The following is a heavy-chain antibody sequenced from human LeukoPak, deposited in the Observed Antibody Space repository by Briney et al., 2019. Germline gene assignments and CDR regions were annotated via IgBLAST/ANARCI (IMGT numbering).Heavy chain of an antibody. D-gene: IGHD2-8*02. J-gene: IGHJ4*02. CDR3: ATGTEYYFDY. CDR1: GYTFAGYY. Sequence: GASVKVSCKAPGYTFAGYYMHWVRQAPGQGLEWMGRINPNSGGTNYAQKFQGRVTMTRDTSISTAYMDLTRLRSDDTAVYYCATGTEYYFDYWGQGTLVTVSS. V-gene: IGHV1-2*06. CDR2: INPNSGGT.